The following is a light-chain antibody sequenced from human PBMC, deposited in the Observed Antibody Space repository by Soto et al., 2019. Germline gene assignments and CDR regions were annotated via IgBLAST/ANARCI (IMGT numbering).Light chain of an antibody. CDR3: QHYNYSLIYT. CDR1: TSVSNNF. Sequence: EIVLPQSPGTLSLSPGERDTLSTRTSTSVSNNFLACYQQKPGQAPSLRIYGTSSRATDSPDRITRSGYGTDCTLTINKPEPVVFAVRYFQHYNYSLIYTFGRRSNLEI. V-gene: IGKV3-20*01. CDR2: GTS. J-gene: IGKJ2*01.